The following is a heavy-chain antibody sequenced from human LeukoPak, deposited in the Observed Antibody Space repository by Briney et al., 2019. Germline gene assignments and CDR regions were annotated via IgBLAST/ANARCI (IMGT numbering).Heavy chain of an antibody. V-gene: IGHV4-59*01. J-gene: IGHJ4*02. D-gene: IGHD3-10*01. CDR2: IYYSGST. CDR1: GGSISSYY. Sequence: SETLSLTCTVSGGSISSYYWSWIRQPPGKGLEWIGYIYYSGSTNYNPSLKSRVTISVDTSKNQFSLKLSSVTTADTAVYYCAKGVTLDYWGQGTLVTVSS. CDR3: AKGVTLDY.